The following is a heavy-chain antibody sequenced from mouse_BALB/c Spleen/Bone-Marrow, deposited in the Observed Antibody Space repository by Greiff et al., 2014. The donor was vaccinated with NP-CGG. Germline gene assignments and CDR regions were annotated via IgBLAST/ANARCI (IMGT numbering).Heavy chain of an antibody. CDR1: GFTFSDYY. V-gene: IGHV5-4*02. J-gene: IGHJ1*01. D-gene: IGHD1-2*01. CDR3: ARVVTTATLYWYFDV. Sequence: DVQLVESGGGLVKPGGSLKLSCAASGFTFSDYYMYWVRQTPEKRLEWVATISDGGSYTYYPDSVKGRFTISRDNAKNNLYLRMSSLKSGDTAMYYCARVVTTATLYWYFDVWGAGTTVTVSS. CDR2: ISDGGSYT.